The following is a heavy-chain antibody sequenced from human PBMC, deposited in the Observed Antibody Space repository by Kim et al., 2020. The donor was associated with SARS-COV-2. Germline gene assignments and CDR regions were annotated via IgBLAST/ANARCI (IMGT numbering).Heavy chain of an antibody. J-gene: IGHJ5*01. CDR3: TKGVGGNYASWFDS. Sequence: GGSLRLSCVASGFSFSTYAMSWVRQAPGKGLEWVSDMSGNGDSTSYADSVRGRFTISRDNSKNTLYLQMNSLRADDTAVYYCTKGVGGNYASWFDSWGQGTLVTVSS. CDR2: MSGNGDST. D-gene: IGHD1-26*01. V-gene: IGHV3-23*01. CDR1: GFSFSTYA.